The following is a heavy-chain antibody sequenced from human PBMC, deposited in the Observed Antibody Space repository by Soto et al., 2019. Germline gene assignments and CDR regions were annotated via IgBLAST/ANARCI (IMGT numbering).Heavy chain of an antibody. CDR2: ISSSGSTI. CDR1: GFTFSDYY. D-gene: IGHD2-2*01. J-gene: IGHJ4*02. V-gene: IGHV3-11*01. Sequence: GGSLRLSCAASGFTFSDYYMSWIRQAPGKGLEWVSYISSSGSTIYYADSVKGRFTISRDNAKNSLYLQMNSLRAEDTAVYYCATLNPAAPIDYWGQGTLVTVSS. CDR3: ATLNPAAPIDY.